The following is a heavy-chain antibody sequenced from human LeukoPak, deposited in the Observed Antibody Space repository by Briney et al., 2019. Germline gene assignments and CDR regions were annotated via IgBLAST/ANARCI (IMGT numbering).Heavy chain of an antibody. CDR2: IYYSGST. V-gene: IGHV4-59*01. CDR1: GGSISSYY. J-gene: IGHJ4*02. D-gene: IGHD6-19*01. CDR3: ARDSGPRFDY. Sequence: SETLSLTCTVSGGSISSYYWSWIRQPPGKGLEWIGYIYYSGSTNYNPSLKGRVTISLDTSKKQISLKVSSVTAADTAVYYCARDSGPRFDYWGQGTLVTVSS.